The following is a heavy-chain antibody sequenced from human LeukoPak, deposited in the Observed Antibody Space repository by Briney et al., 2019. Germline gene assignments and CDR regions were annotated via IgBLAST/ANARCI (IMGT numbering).Heavy chain of an antibody. CDR3: ARVAATATGAYDI. J-gene: IGHJ3*02. Sequence: QSGGSLRLSCAAYEFSFSNYWMSWVRQAPGKGLEWVASIKQDGSEKNYVDSVKGRFTISRDNTKNSLYLQMNSLRAEDTAVYYCARVAATATGAYDIWGQGTMVTVSS. D-gene: IGHD6-25*01. V-gene: IGHV3-7*04. CDR1: EFSFSNYW. CDR2: IKQDGSEK.